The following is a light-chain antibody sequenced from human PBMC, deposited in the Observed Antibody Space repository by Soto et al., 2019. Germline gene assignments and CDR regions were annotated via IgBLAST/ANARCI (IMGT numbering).Light chain of an antibody. V-gene: IGLV2-14*02. CDR2: EGI. CDR1: SSDIGTYNL. Sequence: QSVLTQPASVSGSPGQSITISRTGTSSDIGTYNLVSWYQHYPGKAPKLMIYEGIKRPSGVSNRFSGSKSGNTAFLTISGLQAEDEADYYCSSYTSSSLYAFGTGTKVTVL. CDR3: SSYTSSSLYA. J-gene: IGLJ1*01.